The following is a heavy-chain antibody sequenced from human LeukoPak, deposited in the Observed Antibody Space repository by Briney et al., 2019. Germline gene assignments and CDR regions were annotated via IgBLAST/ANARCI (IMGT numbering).Heavy chain of an antibody. Sequence: ASVKVSCKASGYTFTGYYMHWVRQAPGQGLAWMGWINPNSGGTNYAQKFQGRVTMTRDTSISTAYMELSRLGSDDTAVYYCARESIAAAPDYWGQGTLVTVSS. CDR3: ARESIAAAPDY. V-gene: IGHV1-2*02. D-gene: IGHD6-13*01. J-gene: IGHJ4*02. CDR1: GYTFTGYY. CDR2: INPNSGGT.